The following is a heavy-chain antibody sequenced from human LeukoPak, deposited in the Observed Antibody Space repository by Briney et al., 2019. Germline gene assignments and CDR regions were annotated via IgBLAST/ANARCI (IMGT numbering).Heavy chain of an antibody. CDR2: IHYSGST. D-gene: IGHD3/OR15-3a*01. V-gene: IGHV4-59*01. CDR1: DGAISDYY. CDR3: AREPFWTTVTTGAFDI. Sequence: PSETLSLTCTVSDGAISDYYWSWLRQSPGKGLEWLAYIHYSGSTKYNPSLKSRATLSIDTSKNQFSLKLASVTAADTAVYYCAREPFWTTVTTGAFDIWGHGTMVTVSS. J-gene: IGHJ3*02.